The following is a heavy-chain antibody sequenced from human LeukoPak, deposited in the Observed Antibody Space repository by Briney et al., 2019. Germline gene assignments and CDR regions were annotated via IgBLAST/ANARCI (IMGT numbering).Heavy chain of an antibody. V-gene: IGHV4-34*01. J-gene: IGHJ5*02. CDR1: GDSLVSGHY. CDR2: INHSGST. CDR3: ARGFGSGWSQPRGWFDP. D-gene: IGHD6-19*01. Sequence: TSETLSLTCTVSGDSLVSGHYWGWIRQTPGKGLEWIGEINHSGSTNYNPSLKSRVTISVDTSKNQFSLKLSSVTAADTAVYYCARGFGSGWSQPRGWFDPWGQGTLVTVSS.